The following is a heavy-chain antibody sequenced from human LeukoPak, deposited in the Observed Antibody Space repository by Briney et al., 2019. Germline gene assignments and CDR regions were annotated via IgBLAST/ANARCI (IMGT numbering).Heavy chain of an antibody. CDR3: ATDYYDSSGYYTGSY. J-gene: IGHJ4*02. D-gene: IGHD3-22*01. CDR1: GLTFSSSW. CDR2: ISRDSTTI. Sequence: GGSLRLSCAVSGLTFSSSWMDWVRQAPGKGLEWLSYISRDSTTIYYADSVKGRFTISRDNAKNSLYLQMNSLRAEDTAVYHCATDYYDSSGYYTGSYWGQGTLVTVSS. V-gene: IGHV3-48*01.